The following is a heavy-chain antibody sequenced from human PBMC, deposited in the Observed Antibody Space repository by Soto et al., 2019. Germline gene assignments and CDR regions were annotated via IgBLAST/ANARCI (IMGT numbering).Heavy chain of an antibody. J-gene: IGHJ5*02. CDR3: ARTTEGGTYYGSGSLTWFDP. Sequence: PSETLSLTCAVSGGSFRGFYWTWIRQSPGKGLEWLGDINHVGITNYNPSLKSRVSIPVDTSKSQFSLKLTSVTAADTAVYFCARTTEGGTYYGSGSLTWFDPWGHGTLVTVSS. D-gene: IGHD3-10*01. V-gene: IGHV4-34*01. CDR1: GGSFRGFY. CDR2: INHVGIT.